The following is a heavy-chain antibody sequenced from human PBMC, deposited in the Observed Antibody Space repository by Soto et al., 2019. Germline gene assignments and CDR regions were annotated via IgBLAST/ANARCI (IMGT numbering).Heavy chain of an antibody. V-gene: IGHV1-18*01. CDR2: ISAYNGNT. J-gene: IGHJ5*02. Sequence: ASVKVSCKASGYTFTSYGISWVRQAPGQGLEWMGWISAYNGNTNYAQRLQGRVTMTTDTSTSTAYMELRSLRSDDTAVYYCARGVHPIAVAGTNWFDPWGQGTLVTGSS. CDR3: ARGVHPIAVAGTNWFDP. D-gene: IGHD6-19*01. CDR1: GYTFTSYG.